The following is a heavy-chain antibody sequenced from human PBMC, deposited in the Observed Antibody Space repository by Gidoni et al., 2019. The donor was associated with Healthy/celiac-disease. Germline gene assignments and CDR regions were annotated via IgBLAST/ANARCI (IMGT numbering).Heavy chain of an antibody. Sequence: EVQLLESGGGLVQPGGSLRLSCAASGFTFSSYAMSWVRQARGKGLEWVSAISGSGGRTYYADSVKGRFTISRDNSKNTLYLQMNSLRAEDTAVYYCAKYSSSSLYYFDYWGQGTLVTVSS. D-gene: IGHD6-6*01. CDR3: AKYSSSSLYYFDY. J-gene: IGHJ4*02. CDR2: ISGSGGRT. V-gene: IGHV3-23*01. CDR1: GFTFSSYA.